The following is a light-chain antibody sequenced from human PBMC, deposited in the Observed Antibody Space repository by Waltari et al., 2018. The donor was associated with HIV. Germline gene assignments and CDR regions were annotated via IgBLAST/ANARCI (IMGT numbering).Light chain of an antibody. J-gene: IGLJ2*01. V-gene: IGLV1-47*01. CDR3: AAWDDSLGGHVI. Sequence: SVLTQPPSASGTPGQRVTISCSGSSSNIGTNFVYWYQQLPGMAPKFLIHKTDPPPSGVPDRFSGAKSGTSASLAISGLRSEDEGDYYCAAWDDSLGGHVIFGGGTKLTVL. CDR2: KTD. CDR1: SSNIGTNF.